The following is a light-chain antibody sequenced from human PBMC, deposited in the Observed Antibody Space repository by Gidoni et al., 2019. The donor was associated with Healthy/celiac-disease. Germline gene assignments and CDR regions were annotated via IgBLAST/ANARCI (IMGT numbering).Light chain of an antibody. J-gene: IGKJ2*03. CDR2: WAF. CDR1: QSVLYSSNNKNY. Sequence: IVMTHSPDSLAVSLGDRATINCKSSQSVLYSSNNKNYLAWYQKKPGQPPKLLIYWAFTRESGVPDRFSGSGSGTDFTLTISSLQAEDVAVYYCQQYYSTPYSFGQGTKLEIK. CDR3: QQYYSTPYS. V-gene: IGKV4-1*01.